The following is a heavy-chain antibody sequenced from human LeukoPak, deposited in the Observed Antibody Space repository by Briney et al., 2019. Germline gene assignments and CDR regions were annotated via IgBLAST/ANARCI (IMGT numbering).Heavy chain of an antibody. CDR1: GGSIRGYY. CDR2: IYYSGST. V-gene: IGHV4-59*08. D-gene: IGHD3-16*01. J-gene: IGHJ4*02. CDR3: ARLGGYEDY. Sequence: SETLSLTCTVSGGSIRGYYWSWIRQPPRKGLEWIGYIYYSGSTNYNPSLKSRVTISVDTSKNQFSLKLSSVTAADTAVYYCARLGGYEDYWGQGTLATVSS.